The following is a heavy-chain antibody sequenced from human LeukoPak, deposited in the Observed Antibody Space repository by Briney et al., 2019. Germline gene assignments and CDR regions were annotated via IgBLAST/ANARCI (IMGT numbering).Heavy chain of an antibody. CDR1: GFTVSRNY. CDR3: ARGDYGDYSGGYYFDY. V-gene: IGHV3-53*01. J-gene: IGHJ4*02. CDR2: IYSGGNT. D-gene: IGHD4-17*01. Sequence: PGGSLRLSCAASGFTVSRNYMSWVRQAPGKGLEWVSVIYSGGNTYYADSVKGRFTISRDNSKNTLYLQMNSLRAEDTAVYYCARGDYGDYSGGYYFDYWGQGTLVTVSS.